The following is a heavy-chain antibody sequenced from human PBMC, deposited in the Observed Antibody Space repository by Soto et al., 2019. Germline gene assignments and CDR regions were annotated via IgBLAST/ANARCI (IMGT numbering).Heavy chain of an antibody. CDR3: ARGTRIVVVIIDY. CDR2: SYHSVST. V-gene: IGHV4-38-2*02. J-gene: IGHJ4*02. Sequence: ENLSLTCSVSGYSISSGYYWGWMLQPPGKGLGGIWSSYHSVSTYYNPSLKRRVTISGDTSRNQFSLKLSSGTAGGTAVYYCARGTRIVVVIIDYWGQGTLVTVSS. D-gene: IGHD3-22*01. CDR1: GYSISSGYY.